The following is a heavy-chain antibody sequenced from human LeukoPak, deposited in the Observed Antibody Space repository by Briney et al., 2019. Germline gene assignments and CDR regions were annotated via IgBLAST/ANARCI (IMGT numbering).Heavy chain of an antibody. CDR2: IKTDGTEN. V-gene: IGHV3-7*05. D-gene: IGHD3-16*01. CDR3: AKHGPNVFDF. Sequence: PGGSLRLSCAASGFTFSSYWMGWVRQAPGKGLEWVANIKTDGTENYYVDSVKGRFTISRDNAKNLLYLQMNSLRGEGTAVYYCAKHGPNVFDFWGQGTLVTVSS. CDR1: GFTFSSYW. J-gene: IGHJ4*02.